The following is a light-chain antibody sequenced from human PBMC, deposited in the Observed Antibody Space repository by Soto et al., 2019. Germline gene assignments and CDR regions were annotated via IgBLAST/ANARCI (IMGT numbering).Light chain of an antibody. CDR1: SSDVGGYNY. CDR3: SSYTTSSTRLYV. J-gene: IGLJ1*01. CDR2: EVS. Sequence: QSALSQPASGSGSPGNSVTISCTGTSSDVGGYNYVSWYQQHPGKAPKLMIYEVSNRPSGVSNRFSGSKSGNTASLTISGLQAEDEADYYCSSYTTSSTRLYVFGTGTKVTVL. V-gene: IGLV2-14*01.